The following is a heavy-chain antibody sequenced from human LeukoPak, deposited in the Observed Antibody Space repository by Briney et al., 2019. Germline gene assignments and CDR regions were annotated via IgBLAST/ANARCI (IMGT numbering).Heavy chain of an antibody. J-gene: IGHJ5*02. CDR1: GFTFSSYG. Sequence: GGSLRLSCAASGFTFSSYGMHWVRQAPGKGLERVAFIRYDGSNKYYADSVKGRFTISRDNSKNTLYLQMNSLRAEDTAVYYCAKGRDCSGGSCYYEPDWFDPWGQGTLVTVSS. V-gene: IGHV3-30*02. CDR2: IRYDGSNK. CDR3: AKGRDCSGGSCYYEPDWFDP. D-gene: IGHD2-15*01.